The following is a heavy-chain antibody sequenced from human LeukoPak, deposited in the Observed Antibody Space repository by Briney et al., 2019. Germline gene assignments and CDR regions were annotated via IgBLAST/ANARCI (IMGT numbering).Heavy chain of an antibody. J-gene: IGHJ4*02. Sequence: GVSLRLSCAASRFTFSSFDMHWLRQAPGKGLEWVTFIRFDGSNKYYADSVKGRFTISRDNSKNTLYLQMSSLRPEDTAVYYCARQIGVSIDYWGQGTLVTVSS. D-gene: IGHD5/OR15-5a*01. CDR2: IRFDGSNK. V-gene: IGHV3-30*02. CDR3: ARQIGVSIDY. CDR1: RFTFSSFD.